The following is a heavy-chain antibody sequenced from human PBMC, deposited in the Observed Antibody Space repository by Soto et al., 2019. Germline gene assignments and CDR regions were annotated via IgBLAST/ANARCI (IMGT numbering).Heavy chain of an antibody. V-gene: IGHV4-4*07. CDR2: IYISGDT. CDR3: AREYTETVAGPTPYYFDY. Sequence: QVQPQESGPGLVKPSETLSLTCSVSGDSISNYYWSWIRQPAGKGLEWIGRIYISGDTNYNPSLKSRVTMSVDTSKNQFSLKLSSVTAADTAVYYCAREYTETVAGPTPYYFDYWGQGTLVTVSS. CDR1: GDSISNYY. D-gene: IGHD6-19*01. J-gene: IGHJ4*02.